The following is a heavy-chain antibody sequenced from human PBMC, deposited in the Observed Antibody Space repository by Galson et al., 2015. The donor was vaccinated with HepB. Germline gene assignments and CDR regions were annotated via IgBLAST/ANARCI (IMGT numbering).Heavy chain of an antibody. CDR2: ISSSSSYI. J-gene: IGHJ3*02. CDR3: ARVGGLSGYRDDAFDI. CDR1: GFTFSSYS. D-gene: IGHD3-22*01. V-gene: IGHV3-21*01. Sequence: SLRLSCAASGFTFSSYSMNWVRQAPGKGLEWVSSISSSSSYIYYADSVKGRFTISRDNAKNSLYLQMNSPRAEDTAVYYCARVGGLSGYRDDAFDIWGQGTMVTVSS.